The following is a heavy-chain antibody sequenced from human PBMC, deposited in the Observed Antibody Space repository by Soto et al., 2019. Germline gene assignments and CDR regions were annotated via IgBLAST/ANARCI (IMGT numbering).Heavy chain of an antibody. D-gene: IGHD3-9*01. J-gene: IGHJ4*02. CDR3: AKSSSGVLTGYCDY. Sequence: DVQLVESGGGLVQPGGSLRLSCAASGFTFDDYAMHWVRQVPGKGLGWVSGISWNGGTIGYADSVQGRFIISRDNAKNFLYLQMNGLRAEDTALYFCAKSSSGVLTGYCDYWGQGTLVTVSS. CDR2: ISWNGGTI. CDR1: GFTFDDYA. V-gene: IGHV3-9*01.